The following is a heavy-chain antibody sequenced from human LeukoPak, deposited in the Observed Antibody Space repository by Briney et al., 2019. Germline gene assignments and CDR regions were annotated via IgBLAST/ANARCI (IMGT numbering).Heavy chain of an antibody. D-gene: IGHD3-22*01. CDR2: INHSGST. J-gene: IGHJ4*02. V-gene: IGHV4-34*01. CDR3: ASSTVWYYYDSSGSYFDY. CDR1: GGSFSGYY. Sequence: SETLSLTCAVYGGSFSGYYWSWIRQPPGKGLEWIGEINHSGSTNHNPSLKSRVTISVDTSKNQFSLKLSSVTAADTAVYYCASSTVWYYYDSSGSYFDYWGQGTLVTVSS.